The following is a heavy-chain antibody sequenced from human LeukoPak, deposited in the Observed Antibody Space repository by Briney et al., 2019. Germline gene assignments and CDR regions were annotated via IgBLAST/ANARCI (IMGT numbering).Heavy chain of an antibody. D-gene: IGHD2-15*01. CDR3: ARDPGWGYCSGGSCYPGWYFDL. CDR2: IIPIFGTA. J-gene: IGHJ2*01. CDR1: GGTFSSYA. Sequence: SVKVSCKASGGTFSSYAISWVRQAPGQGLEWMGGIIPIFGTANYAQKFQGRVTITTDESTSTAYMELSSLRSEDTAVYYCARDPGWGYCSGGSCYPGWYFDLWGRGTLVTVSS. V-gene: IGHV1-69*05.